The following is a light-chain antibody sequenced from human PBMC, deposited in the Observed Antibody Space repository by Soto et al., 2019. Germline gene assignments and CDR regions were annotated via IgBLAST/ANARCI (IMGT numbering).Light chain of an antibody. CDR1: QSVSSN. CDR3: QQYNNWPPLT. J-gene: IGKJ5*01. V-gene: IGKV3-15*01. CDR2: GAS. Sequence: EIVMTQSPATLSVSPGERATLSCRASQSVSSNLAWYQQKPGQAPRLLIYGASTRATGIPARFSGSGSGTELTLNISSLQSEDFAVYYWQQYNNWPPLTFGQGTRLEI.